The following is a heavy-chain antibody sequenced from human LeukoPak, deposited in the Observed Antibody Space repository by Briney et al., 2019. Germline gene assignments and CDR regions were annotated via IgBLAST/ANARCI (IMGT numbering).Heavy chain of an antibody. V-gene: IGHV3-30*04. CDR2: ISYDGRNK. J-gene: IGHJ4*02. Sequence: GGSLRLSCAGSGYTFNSYAVHWVRQAPGKGLAWVAVISYDGRNKYYADTVKGRFTISRDNSKSMLYLQMNSLRDEDTGVYYCATGDCGGDCYSSYFDYWGQGTLVTVSS. CDR3: ATGDCGGDCYSSYFDY. D-gene: IGHD2-21*02. CDR1: GYTFNSYA.